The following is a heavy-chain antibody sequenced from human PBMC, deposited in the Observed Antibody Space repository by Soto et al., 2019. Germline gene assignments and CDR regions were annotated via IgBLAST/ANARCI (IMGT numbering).Heavy chain of an antibody. J-gene: IGHJ4*02. D-gene: IGHD3-3*01. V-gene: IGHV1-69*06. CDR3: ARWSYLDY. Sequence: QMQLVQSGAEVKKPGSSVKVSCKASGGTLSSFINYPINWVRQAPGQGLEWMGGIVPNVGTVNYAQKFQGRVTITADKSTGTAYMEVSSLRSEDTALYYCARWSYLDYWGQGTRVTVSS. CDR1: GGTLSSFINYP. CDR2: IVPNVGTV.